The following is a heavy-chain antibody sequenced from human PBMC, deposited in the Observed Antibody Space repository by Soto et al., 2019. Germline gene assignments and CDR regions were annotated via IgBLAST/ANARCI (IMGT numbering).Heavy chain of an antibody. V-gene: IGHV3-7*01. Sequence: EVQLVESGGGLVQFGGSLRLSCAASGFTFSSSWMNWVRQAPGKGLEWVANIKADGSEKYYVDSVKGRFTISRDNAQNSLYLQMNSLGAEDTAIYYCARDLRIAARPVLANWGQGTLVSVSS. CDR1: GFTFSSSW. D-gene: IGHD6-6*01. J-gene: IGHJ4*02. CDR3: ARDLRIAARPVLAN. CDR2: IKADGSEK.